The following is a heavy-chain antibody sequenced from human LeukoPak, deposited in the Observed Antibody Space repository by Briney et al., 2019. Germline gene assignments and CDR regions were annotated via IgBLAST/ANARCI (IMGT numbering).Heavy chain of an antibody. V-gene: IGHV1-46*01. J-gene: IGHJ3*02. CDR2: IYPRDGST. D-gene: IGHD6-19*01. CDR3: ASGSGWPHDAFDI. Sequence: ASVKVSCKASGYSFTSNCIHWVRQAPGQGLEWMGMIYPRDGSTSYAQKFQGRVTITADESTSTAYMELSSLRSEDTAVYYCASGSGWPHDAFDIWGQGTMVTVSS. CDR1: GYSFTSNC.